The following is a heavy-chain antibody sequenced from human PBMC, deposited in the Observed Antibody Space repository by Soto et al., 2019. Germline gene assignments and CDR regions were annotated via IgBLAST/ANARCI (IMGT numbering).Heavy chain of an antibody. Sequence: GGSLRLSCTSSGVRFSGSWMSWVRQAPGKGLEWVANINEDGSEKYYVDSVRGRFSISRNNAENSLSLYMNSLRAEDTAIYYCERNVIRWGQGTLVTVSS. V-gene: IGHV3-7*01. CDR3: ERNVIR. CDR2: INEDGSEK. J-gene: IGHJ4*02. CDR1: GVRFSGSW. D-gene: IGHD2-21*01.